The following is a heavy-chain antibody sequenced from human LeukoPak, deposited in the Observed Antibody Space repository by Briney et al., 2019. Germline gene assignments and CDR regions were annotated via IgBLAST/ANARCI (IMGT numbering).Heavy chain of an antibody. Sequence: PGGSLRLSCAASGFTFNSYAMHWVRQAPGKGLEWVSIISNSGGFTYYADSVKGRYTISRDNSKNTLYLQMNSLRVEDTAVYYCAKDRLAAAGTLDYWGQGTLVTVSS. V-gene: IGHV3-23*01. CDR1: GFTFNSYA. CDR3: AKDRLAAAGTLDY. CDR2: ISNSGGFT. D-gene: IGHD6-13*01. J-gene: IGHJ4*02.